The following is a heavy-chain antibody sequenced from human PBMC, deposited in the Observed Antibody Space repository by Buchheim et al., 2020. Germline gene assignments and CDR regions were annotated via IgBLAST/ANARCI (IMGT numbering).Heavy chain of an antibody. CDR1: GFTFSSHG. Sequence: QVQLVESGGGVVQPGRSLRLSCAASGFTFSSHGMHWVRQAPGKGLEWLTVISYDGSNKYYADSVKGRFTISRDNSKNTLYLQMNSLRAEDTAVNYCAKDQFIIRGVPDYWGQGTL. CDR3: AKDQFIIRGVPDY. J-gene: IGHJ4*02. CDR2: ISYDGSNK. V-gene: IGHV3-30*18. D-gene: IGHD3-10*01.